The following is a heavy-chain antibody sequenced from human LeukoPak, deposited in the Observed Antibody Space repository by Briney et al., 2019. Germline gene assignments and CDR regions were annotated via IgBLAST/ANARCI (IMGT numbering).Heavy chain of an antibody. V-gene: IGHV1-18*01. J-gene: IGHJ4*02. D-gene: IGHD3-22*01. Sequence: ASVKVSCKASGYTFTSYGISWVRQAPGQGLEWMGWISAYNGNTNYAQKLQGRVTMTTDTSTSTAYMEPRSLRSDDTAVYYCARAAGDNYYDSCGYKYYFDYWGQGTLVTVSS. CDR2: ISAYNGNT. CDR1: GYTFTSYG. CDR3: ARAAGDNYYDSCGYKYYFDY.